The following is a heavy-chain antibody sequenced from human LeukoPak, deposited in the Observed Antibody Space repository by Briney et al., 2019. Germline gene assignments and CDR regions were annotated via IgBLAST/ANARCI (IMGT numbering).Heavy chain of an antibody. CDR3: AKGALRGYGGYDRVGFALN. Sequence: GGSLRLSSAASGFTFSSYAMSWVRQAPGKGLEWVSGIIGGGGSTYSADSVKGRFTISRDNSKNTLYLQMNSLRAEDTAVYYCAKGALRGYGGYDRVGFALNWGQGTLVTVSS. CDR1: GFTFSSYA. V-gene: IGHV3-23*01. CDR2: IIGGGGST. D-gene: IGHD5-12*01. J-gene: IGHJ4*02.